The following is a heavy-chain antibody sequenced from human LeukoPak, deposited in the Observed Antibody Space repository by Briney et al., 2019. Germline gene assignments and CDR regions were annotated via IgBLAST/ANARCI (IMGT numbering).Heavy chain of an antibody. CDR2: VNTDGSST. V-gene: IGHV3-74*01. Sequence: PGGSLRLSCAASGFTFSSYWMHWVRQAPGKGLVWVSRVNTDGSSTSYADSVKGRFTISRDNAKNTLYLQMNSLRAEDTAVYYCATLTYFRGVIDAFDIWGQGTMVTVSS. J-gene: IGHJ3*02. CDR1: GFTFSSYW. CDR3: ATLTYFRGVIDAFDI. D-gene: IGHD3-10*01.